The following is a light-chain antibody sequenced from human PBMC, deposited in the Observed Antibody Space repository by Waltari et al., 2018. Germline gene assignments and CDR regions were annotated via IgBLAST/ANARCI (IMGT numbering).Light chain of an antibody. CDR2: DVS. Sequence: QSALTQSASVSGSPGQSITISCTGTSSDFAVFNYFPWYQQHPGKAPQLMIYDVSKRPSGVSNRFSGSKSGNTASLTISGLQAEDEADYYCSSYTSTWVFGGGTKLTVL. J-gene: IGLJ3*02. V-gene: IGLV2-14*01. CDR3: SSYTSTWV. CDR1: SSDFAVFNY.